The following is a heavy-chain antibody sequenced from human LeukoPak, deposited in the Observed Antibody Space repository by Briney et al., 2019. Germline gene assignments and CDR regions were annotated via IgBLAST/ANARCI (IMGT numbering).Heavy chain of an antibody. CDR1: GFTLSSHV. Sequence: GGSLRLSCVASGFTLSSHVMHWVRQAPGKGLEWVALISSDGTTKYNADSVEGRFTISRDTSMDTLYLQMNSLRVDDTSVYYCARGFLSPRSVVFDVWGQGTMVTV. CDR3: ARGFLSPRSVVFDV. D-gene: IGHD3-3*01. CDR2: ISSDGTTK. V-gene: IGHV3-30-3*01. J-gene: IGHJ3*01.